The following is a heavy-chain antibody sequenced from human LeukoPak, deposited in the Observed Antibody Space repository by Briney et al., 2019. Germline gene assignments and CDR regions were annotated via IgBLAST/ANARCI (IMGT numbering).Heavy chain of an antibody. CDR2: IRTTSSYI. CDR3: ARDFSWNNGVDY. D-gene: IGHD1/OR15-1a*01. V-gene: IGHV3-21*01. Sequence: PGGSLRLSCAASGFTFSDYGMRWVRQAPGKGLEWVSSIRTTSSYIYYADSVKGRFTISRGNAKNSLYLQMNSLRAEDTAVYYCARDFSWNNGVDYWGQGTLVTVSS. CDR1: GFTFSDYG. J-gene: IGHJ4*02.